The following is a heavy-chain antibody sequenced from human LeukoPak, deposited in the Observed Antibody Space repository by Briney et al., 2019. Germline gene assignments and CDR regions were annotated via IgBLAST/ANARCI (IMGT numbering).Heavy chain of an antibody. D-gene: IGHD2-15*01. Sequence: VASVEVSCKVSGYTLTELSMHWVRQAPGKGLEWMGGFDPEDGETIYAQKFQGRVTMTEDTSTDTAYMELSSLRSEDTAVYYCATQYAPAGIVVVVAATPNYYYGMDVWGQGTTVTVSS. J-gene: IGHJ6*02. CDR2: FDPEDGET. CDR1: GYTLTELS. CDR3: ATQYAPAGIVVVVAATPNYYYGMDV. V-gene: IGHV1-24*01.